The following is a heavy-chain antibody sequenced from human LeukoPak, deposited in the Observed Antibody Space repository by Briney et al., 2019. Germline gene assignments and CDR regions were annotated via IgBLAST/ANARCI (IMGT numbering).Heavy chain of an antibody. Sequence: PGGSLRLSCAASGITFSNAWMSWVRQAPGKGLEWVGRIKSKIDGGTTDYAAPVKGRFTISRDDSKNTLYLQMNNLKTEDTAVYYCSTGGSYPAWGQGTMVTVSS. V-gene: IGHV3-15*01. CDR3: STGGSYPA. D-gene: IGHD1-26*01. CDR2: IKSKIDGGTT. J-gene: IGHJ3*01. CDR1: GITFSNAW.